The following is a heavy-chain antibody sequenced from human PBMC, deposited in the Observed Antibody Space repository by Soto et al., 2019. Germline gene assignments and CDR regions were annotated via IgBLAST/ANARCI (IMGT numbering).Heavy chain of an antibody. V-gene: IGHV5-10-1*01. D-gene: IGHD6-6*01. CDR2: VDPSDSYA. CDR3: ARGSSIAAPPDY. J-gene: IGHJ4*02. Sequence: GESLKISCKGSGFTFTTSWITWVRQRPGKGLEWMGTVDPSDSYASYSPSFQGHVTIPADKSISTVYLHWSSLKASDTAIYYCARGSSIAAPPDYWGQGTLVTVSS. CDR1: GFTFTTSW.